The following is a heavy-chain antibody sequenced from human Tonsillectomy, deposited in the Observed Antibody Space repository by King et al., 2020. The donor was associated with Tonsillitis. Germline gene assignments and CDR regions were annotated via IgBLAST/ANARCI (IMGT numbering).Heavy chain of an antibody. Sequence: QVQLQQWGAGLLKPSETLSLTCAVYGGSFSGYYWSWIRQPPGKGLEWIGEINHSGSTNYNPSLKSRVTISVDTSKNQFSLKLSSVTAADTAVYYCARGARELTPPVTGTSTNFDYWGQGTLVTVSS. CDR2: INHSGST. CDR3: ARGARELTPPVTGTSTNFDY. CDR1: GGSFSGYY. J-gene: IGHJ4*02. D-gene: IGHD1-26*01. V-gene: IGHV4-34*01.